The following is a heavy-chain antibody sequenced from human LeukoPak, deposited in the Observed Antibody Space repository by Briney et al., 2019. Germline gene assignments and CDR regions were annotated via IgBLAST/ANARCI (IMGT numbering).Heavy chain of an antibody. D-gene: IGHD4-23*01. J-gene: IGHJ4*02. V-gene: IGHV3-30*04. CDR2: ISYDGSNK. Sequence: GGSLRLSCAASGFTFSSYAVHWVRQAPGKGLEWVAVISYDGSNKYYADSVKGRFTISRDNSENTLYLQMNSLRAEDTAVYYCARARVTQAEFDYWGQGTLVTVSS. CDR3: ARARVTQAEFDY. CDR1: GFTFSSYA.